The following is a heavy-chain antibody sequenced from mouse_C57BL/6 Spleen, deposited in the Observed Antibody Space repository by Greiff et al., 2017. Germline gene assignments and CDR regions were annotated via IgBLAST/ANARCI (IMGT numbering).Heavy chain of an antibody. CDR2: INPNNGGT. D-gene: IGHD6-1*01. CDR3: ASVAWFAY. J-gene: IGHJ3*01. CDR1: GYTFTDYN. Sequence: EVHLVESGPELVKPGASVKMSCKASGYTFTDYNMHWVKQSHGKSLEWIGYINPNNGGTSYNQKFKGKATLTVNKSSSTAYMELRSLTSEDSAVYYCASVAWFAYWGQGTLVTVSA. V-gene: IGHV1-22*01.